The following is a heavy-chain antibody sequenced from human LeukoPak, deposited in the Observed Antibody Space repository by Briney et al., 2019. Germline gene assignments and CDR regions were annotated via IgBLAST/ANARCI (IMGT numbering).Heavy chain of an antibody. CDR3: ARLGGNQVLYYFDY. V-gene: IGHV4-39*01. D-gene: IGHD1-14*01. CDR2: IYYSGST. CDR1: GGSISSSSYY. Sequence: CETLSVTCTVSGGSISSSSYYWGCIRQPPGKGLEWIGSIYYSGSTYYNPSLKSRVTISVDTSKNQFSLKVSSVTAADTAVYYCARLGGNQVLYYFDYWGQGSLASVSS. J-gene: IGHJ4*02.